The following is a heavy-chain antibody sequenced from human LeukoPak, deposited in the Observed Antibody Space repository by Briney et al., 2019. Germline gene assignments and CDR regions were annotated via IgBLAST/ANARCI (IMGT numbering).Heavy chain of an antibody. J-gene: IGHJ4*02. CDR1: GFTFSSYA. Sequence: GGSLRLSCAASGFTFSSYAMSWVRQAPGKGREWVSAISGSGGSTYYADSVKGRFTISRDNSKNTLYLQMNSLRAEDTAVYYCARASPWYYDSSGHRAPFDYWGQGNLVTVSS. V-gene: IGHV3-23*01. CDR3: ARASPWYYDSSGHRAPFDY. CDR2: ISGSGGST. D-gene: IGHD3-22*01.